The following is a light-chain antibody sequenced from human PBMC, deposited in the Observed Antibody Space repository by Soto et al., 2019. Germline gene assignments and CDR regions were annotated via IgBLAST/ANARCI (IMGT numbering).Light chain of an antibody. Sequence: DLQMTQSPSSLSASVGDRVTITCRASQSISSYLNWYQHKPGKAPKLLIYAASSLQSAVPSRFSGSGSGTDFTLTVSSLQPEDCATYYCQQTYSIPYTFGQGTKLEIK. V-gene: IGKV1-39*01. CDR3: QQTYSIPYT. CDR2: AAS. CDR1: QSISSY. J-gene: IGKJ2*01.